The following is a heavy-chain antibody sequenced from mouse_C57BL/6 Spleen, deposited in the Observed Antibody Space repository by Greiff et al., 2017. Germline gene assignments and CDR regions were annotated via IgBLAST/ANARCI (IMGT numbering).Heavy chain of an antibody. J-gene: IGHJ4*01. CDR3: ARVYGSSYAYYYAMDY. CDR1: GFSLSTSGMG. Sequence: QVTLKVSGPGILQSSQTLSLTCSFSGFSLSTSGMGVSWIRQPSGKGLEWLAHIYWDDDKRYNPSLKSRLTISKDTSRNQVFLKITSVDTADTATYDCARVYGSSYAYYYAMDYWGQGTSVTVSS. CDR2: IYWDDDK. V-gene: IGHV8-12*01. D-gene: IGHD1-1*01.